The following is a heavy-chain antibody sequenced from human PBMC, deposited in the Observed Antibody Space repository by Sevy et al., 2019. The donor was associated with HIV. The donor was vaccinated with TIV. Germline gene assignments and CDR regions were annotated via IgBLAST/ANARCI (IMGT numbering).Heavy chain of an antibody. CDR3: ASVDRRDWFDP. Sequence: ASLKVSCKASGGTFSSYAISWVRQAPGQGLEWMGGIIPIFGTANYAQKFQGRVTITADESTSTAYMELSSLRSEDTAVYYCASVDRRDWFDPWGQGTLVTVSS. J-gene: IGHJ5*02. CDR1: GGTFSSYA. D-gene: IGHD5-12*01. CDR2: IIPIFGTA. V-gene: IGHV1-69*13.